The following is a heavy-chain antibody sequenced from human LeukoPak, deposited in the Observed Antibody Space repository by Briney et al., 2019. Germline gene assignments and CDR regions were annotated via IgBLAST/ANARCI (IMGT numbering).Heavy chain of an antibody. V-gene: IGHV3-13*01. Sequence: GGSLRLSCAASGFTFSSYDIHWVRQATGKGLEWVSAIGPSGDTYYPGSVKGRFTISRDNAKNSLYLQMNSLRAGDTAVYYCAGGYSRGWYYFDYWGQGTLVTVSS. D-gene: IGHD6-19*01. CDR1: GFTFSSYD. CDR3: AGGYSRGWYYFDY. J-gene: IGHJ4*02. CDR2: IGPSGDT.